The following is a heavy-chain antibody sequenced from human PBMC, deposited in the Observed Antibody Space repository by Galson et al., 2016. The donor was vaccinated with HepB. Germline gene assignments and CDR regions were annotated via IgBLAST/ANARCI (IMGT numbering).Heavy chain of an antibody. CDR3: MRLGGVHCSVVSCYSGSDDNGMDV. CDR1: GYSFTTHW. V-gene: IGHV5-51*01. J-gene: IGHJ6*02. CDR2: ISPGDSDS. Sequence: QSGAEVKKPGESLKISCKGSGYSFTTHWIGWVRQMPGKGLDWMGIISPGDSDSRYSPSFQGQVTMSADKSTSTAYLQWTSLKASETARYYCMRLGGVHCSVVSCYSGSDDNGMDVWGQGTTVTVSS. D-gene: IGHD2-15*01.